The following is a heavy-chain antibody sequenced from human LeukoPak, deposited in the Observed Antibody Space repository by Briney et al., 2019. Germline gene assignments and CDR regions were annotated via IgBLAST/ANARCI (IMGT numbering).Heavy chain of an antibody. CDR2: ISGSGGST. CDR3: AKSPTVTTNDYYYYMDV. CDR1: GFTFSSYA. J-gene: IGHJ6*03. V-gene: IGHV3-23*01. Sequence: GGSLRLSCAASGFTFSSYAMSWVRQAPGKGLEWVSAISGSGGSTYYADFVKGRFTISRDNSKNTLYLQMNSLRAEDTAVYYCAKSPTVTTNDYYYYMDVWGKGTTVTVSS. D-gene: IGHD4-17*01.